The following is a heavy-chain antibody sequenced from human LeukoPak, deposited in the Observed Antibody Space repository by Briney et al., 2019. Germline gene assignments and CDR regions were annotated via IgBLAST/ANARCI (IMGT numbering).Heavy chain of an antibody. CDR2: ISSSGSTI. J-gene: IGHJ4*02. CDR3: ANGPWGVAARIDY. CDR1: GFTFSDYY. Sequence: PGGSLRLSCAASGFTFSDYYMSWIRHAPGKGLEWVSYISSSGSTIYYADSVKGRFTISRDNAKNSLYLQMNSLRAEDTAVYYCANGPWGVAARIDYWGQGTLVTVSS. V-gene: IGHV3-11*01. D-gene: IGHD6-6*01.